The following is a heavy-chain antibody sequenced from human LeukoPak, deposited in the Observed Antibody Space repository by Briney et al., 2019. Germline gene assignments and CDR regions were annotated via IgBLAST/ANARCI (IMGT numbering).Heavy chain of an antibody. CDR3: ARGGTIFGYYFDY. D-gene: IGHD3-3*01. CDR1: GGSISSYY. Sequence: KPSETLSLTCTVSGGSISSYYWSWIRQPPGKGLEWIGYIYYSGSTNYNPSLKSRVTISVDTSKNQFSLKLSSVTAADTAVYYCARGGTIFGYYFDYWGQGTLVTVSS. J-gene: IGHJ4*02. V-gene: IGHV4-59*01. CDR2: IYYSGST.